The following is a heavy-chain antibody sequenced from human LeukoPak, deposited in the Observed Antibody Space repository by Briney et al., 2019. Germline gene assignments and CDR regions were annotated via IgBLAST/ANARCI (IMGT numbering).Heavy chain of an antibody. V-gene: IGHV4-59*01. CDR3: ARGITMVRGVIINWFDP. Sequence: PSETLSLTCTVSGGPISSYYWSWIRQPPGKGLEWIGYIYYSGSTNYNPSLKSRVTISVDTSKNQFSLKLSSVTAADTAVYYCARGITMVRGVIINWFDPWGQGTLVTVSS. D-gene: IGHD3-10*01. J-gene: IGHJ5*02. CDR2: IYYSGST. CDR1: GGPISSYY.